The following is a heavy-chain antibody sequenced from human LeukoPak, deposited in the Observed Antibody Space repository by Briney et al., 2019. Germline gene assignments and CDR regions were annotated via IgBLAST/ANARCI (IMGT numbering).Heavy chain of an antibody. D-gene: IGHD2-21*02. J-gene: IGHJ5*02. CDR2: INQDESEK. CDR3: AKIPSRVVVTTTP. Sequence: PGGSLRLSCAASGFTFSSYWMTWVRQAPGKGLEWVANINQDESEKYYVDSVKGRFTISRDNAKNSLYLQMNSLRAEDTAVYYCAKIPSRVVVTTTPWGQGTLVTVSS. V-gene: IGHV3-7*03. CDR1: GFTFSSYW.